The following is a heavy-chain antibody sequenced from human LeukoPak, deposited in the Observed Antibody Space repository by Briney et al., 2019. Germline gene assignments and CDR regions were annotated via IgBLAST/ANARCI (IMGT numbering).Heavy chain of an antibody. CDR1: GGSFTDYF. CDR3: ARRRIAVAGSFAFDF. V-gene: IGHV4-34*01. J-gene: IGHJ3*01. D-gene: IGHD6-19*01. CDR2: INHSGST. Sequence: SETLSLTCAVYGGSFTDYFWSWIRQPPGKGLEWIGEINHSGSTNYNPSLKSRLTISVDTSKNQFSLNLNSVTSADTAIFYCARRRIAVAGSFAFDFWGQGTIVTVSS.